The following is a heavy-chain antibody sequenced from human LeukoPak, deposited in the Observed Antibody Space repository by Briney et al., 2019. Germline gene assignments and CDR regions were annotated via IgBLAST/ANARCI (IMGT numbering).Heavy chain of an antibody. CDR2: IGIRGRTT. D-gene: IGHD6-19*01. V-gene: IGHV3-48*03. Sequence: GGSLRLSCGALGFTFSSYEMNWVRQAPGKGLEWVSYIGIRGRTTYYADPVKGRFSSSRDNAKNSLYLQMDSLKAEDTAVYYCERASVAVGRGFDSWGQGTLVIVSS. CDR1: GFTFSSYE. CDR3: ERASVAVGRGFDS. J-gene: IGHJ5*01.